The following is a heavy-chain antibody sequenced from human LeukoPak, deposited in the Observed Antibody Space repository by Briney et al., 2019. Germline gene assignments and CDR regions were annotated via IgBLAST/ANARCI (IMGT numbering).Heavy chain of an antibody. D-gene: IGHD3-10*01. CDR1: GYSFTSYW. CDR2: IDPSDSYT. J-gene: IGHJ6*04. V-gene: IGHV5-10-1*01. Sequence: GESLLISCKGSGYSFTSYWISGGRQLPGKGLEWMGRIDPSDSYTNYSPSFQGHVTISADKSISTAYLQWSSLKASDTAMYYCASSTYYYGSGSYYRDYYYYYGMDVWGKGTTVTVSS. CDR3: ASSTYYYGSGSYYRDYYYYYGMDV.